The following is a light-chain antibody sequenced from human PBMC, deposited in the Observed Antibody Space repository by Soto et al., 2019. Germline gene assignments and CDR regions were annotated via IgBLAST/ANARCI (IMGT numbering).Light chain of an antibody. CDR3: HQNNNWWT. V-gene: IGKV3-15*01. Sequence: EIVMTQSPATLSVSPGERATLSCRASQSVSSNLAWYQQKPGQAPRLLIYGASTRATGIPARFSGSGSGTEFTITIRRLQYDDSAVYYCHQNNNWWTFGQGTKVEIK. J-gene: IGKJ1*01. CDR1: QSVSSN. CDR2: GAS.